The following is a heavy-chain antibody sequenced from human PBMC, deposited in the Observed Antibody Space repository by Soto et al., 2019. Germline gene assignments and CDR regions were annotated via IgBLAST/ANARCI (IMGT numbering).Heavy chain of an antibody. CDR2: ISAYNGNT. CDR1: GYTFTNYG. Sequence: GASVKVSCTASGYTFTNYGISWVRQAPGQGLEWMGWISAYNGNTKYAQKLQGRVTMTTDTSTSTAYMELRSLRSDDTAVYYCARGVGSGSYYNQYNWFDPWGQGTLVTVSS. D-gene: IGHD3-10*01. V-gene: IGHV1-18*01. J-gene: IGHJ5*02. CDR3: ARGVGSGSYYNQYNWFDP.